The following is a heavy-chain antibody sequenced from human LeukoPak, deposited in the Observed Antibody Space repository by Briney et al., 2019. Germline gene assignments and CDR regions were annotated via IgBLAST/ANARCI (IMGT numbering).Heavy chain of an antibody. CDR3: AKQLGYCSDGSCYFPY. V-gene: IGHV3-23*01. CDR1: GSTFSSSA. J-gene: IGHJ4*02. Sequence: GGPLRLSVAASGSTFSSSAMSWVRQAPGKGLEWVPAISNNGGYTYYADSVQGRFTISRDNSKSTLCLQMNSLRAEDTAVYYCAKQLGYCSDGSCYFPYWGQGTLVTVSS. D-gene: IGHD2-15*01. CDR2: ISNNGGYT.